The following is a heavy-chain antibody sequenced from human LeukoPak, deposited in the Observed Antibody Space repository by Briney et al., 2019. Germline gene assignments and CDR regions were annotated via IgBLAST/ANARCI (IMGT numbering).Heavy chain of an antibody. Sequence: SETLSLSCAVSGYSISSGYYWGWIRQPPGKGLEWIGSIYHSGSTYYNPSLQSRVTISVDTSKNQFSLKLSSVTAADTAVYYCARDRVTMVRGVSYYYGMDVWGKGTTVTVSS. D-gene: IGHD3-10*01. CDR1: GYSISSGYY. CDR2: IYHSGST. J-gene: IGHJ6*04. CDR3: ARDRVTMVRGVSYYYGMDV. V-gene: IGHV4-38-2*02.